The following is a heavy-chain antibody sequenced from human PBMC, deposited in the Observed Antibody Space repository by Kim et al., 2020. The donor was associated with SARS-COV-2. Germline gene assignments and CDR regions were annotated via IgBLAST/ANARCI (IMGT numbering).Heavy chain of an antibody. V-gene: IGHV3-9*01. CDR3: AKDSSDYGGDLDY. Sequence: GGSLRLSCAASGFTFDDYAMHWVRQAPGKGLEWVSGISWNSGSIGYADSVKGRFTISRDNAKNSLYLQMNSLRAEDTALYYCAKDSSDYGGDLDYWGQGTLVTVSS. D-gene: IGHD2-21*01. CDR1: GFTFDDYA. J-gene: IGHJ4*02. CDR2: ISWNSGSI.